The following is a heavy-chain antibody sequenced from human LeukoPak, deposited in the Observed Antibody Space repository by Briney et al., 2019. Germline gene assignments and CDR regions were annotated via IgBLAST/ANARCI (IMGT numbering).Heavy chain of an antibody. Sequence: GGSLRLSCAASGFIFSNYVMSWVRQAPGKGLEWVSYISESGVTTYYGDSVKGRFTISRDNSKNTVYLQMKSLRAEDTAIYYCAKSLPPRWSGSHYYFDYWGQGTLVTVSS. J-gene: IGHJ4*02. D-gene: IGHD1-26*01. CDR3: AKSLPPRWSGSHYYFDY. V-gene: IGHV3-23*01. CDR1: GFIFSNYV. CDR2: ISESGVTT.